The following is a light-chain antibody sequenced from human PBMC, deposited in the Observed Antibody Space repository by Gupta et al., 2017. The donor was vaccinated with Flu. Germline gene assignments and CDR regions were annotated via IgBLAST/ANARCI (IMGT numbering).Light chain of an antibody. Sequence: PSTLSAYVGDRVTITCRASQSLSSWLAWYQQKPGKAPNLLIYKASNLASGVPSRFSGSGSGTEFTLTISSLQPDDFATYYCQQHDSYSLTFGGGTKVEI. CDR2: KAS. J-gene: IGKJ4*01. V-gene: IGKV1-5*03. CDR1: QSLSSW. CDR3: QQHDSYSLT.